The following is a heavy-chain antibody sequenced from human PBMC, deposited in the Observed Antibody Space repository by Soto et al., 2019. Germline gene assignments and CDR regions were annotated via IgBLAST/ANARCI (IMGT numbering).Heavy chain of an antibody. CDR2: IYYSGST. CDR3: ARLSYYGSGSY. Sequence: QVQLQESGPGLVKPSETLSLTCTVSGGSISSYYWSWIRRPQGKGLEWLGYIYYSGSTNYNPSLKSRVTIPVDTSKNPFSLKLRSVTAADTAVYYCARLSYYGSGSYWGQGTLVTVSS. CDR1: GGSISSYY. V-gene: IGHV4-59*08. J-gene: IGHJ4*02. D-gene: IGHD3-10*01.